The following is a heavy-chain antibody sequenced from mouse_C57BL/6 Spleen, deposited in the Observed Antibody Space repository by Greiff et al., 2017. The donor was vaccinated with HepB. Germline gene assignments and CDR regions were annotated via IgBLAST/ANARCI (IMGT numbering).Heavy chain of an antibody. CDR1: GYTFTSYW. CDR3: ASYGSSSPFDY. CDR2: IDPSDSET. Sequence: VQLQQPGAELVRPGSSVKLSCKASGYTFTSYWMHWVKQRPMQGLEWIGNIDPSDSETHYNQKFKDKATLTVDKSSSTAYMQLSSLTSEDSAVYYCASYGSSSPFDYWGQGTTLTVSS. D-gene: IGHD1-1*01. V-gene: IGHV1-52*01. J-gene: IGHJ2*01.